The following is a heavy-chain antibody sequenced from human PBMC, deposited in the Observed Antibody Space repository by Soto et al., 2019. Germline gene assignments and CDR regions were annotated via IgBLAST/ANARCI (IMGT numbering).Heavy chain of an antibody. CDR2: ISSSSSYI. V-gene: IGHV3-21*01. CDR3: ARDNQYDFWSGYYTNWFDP. D-gene: IGHD3-3*01. Sequence: GGSLRLSCAASGFTFSSYSMNWVRQAPGKGLEWVSSISSSSSYIYYADSVKGRFTISRDNAKNSLYLQMNSLRAEDTAVYYCARDNQYDFWSGYYTNWFDPWGQGTLVTVSS. CDR1: GFTFSSYS. J-gene: IGHJ5*02.